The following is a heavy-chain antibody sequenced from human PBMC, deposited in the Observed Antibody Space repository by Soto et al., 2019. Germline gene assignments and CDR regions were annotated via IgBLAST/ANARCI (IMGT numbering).Heavy chain of an antibody. CDR3: ARGFPNYPVVTATASRWFDP. D-gene: IGHD2-21*02. V-gene: IGHV4-34*01. CDR2: INHSGST. CDR1: GGSSSGYY. Sequence: SETLSLTCAVYGGSSSGYYWSWIRQPPGKGLEWIGEINHSGSTNYNPSLKSRVTISVDTSKNQFSLKLSSVTAADTAVYYCARGFPNYPVVTATASRWFDPWGQGTLVTVSS. J-gene: IGHJ5*02.